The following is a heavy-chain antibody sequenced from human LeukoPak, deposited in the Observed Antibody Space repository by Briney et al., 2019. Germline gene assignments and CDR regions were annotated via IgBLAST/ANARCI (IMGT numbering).Heavy chain of an antibody. Sequence: GGSLRLFCAASGFSFSRHSMNWVRQAPGKGLQGVSYINSDSRSISYADSVKGRFTISRDNAKNSLYLQMNSLRAEDTAVYYCVREIPSGSYAPDYWGQGTLVTVSS. CDR2: INSDSRSI. CDR1: GFSFSRHS. V-gene: IGHV3-21*01. J-gene: IGHJ4*02. CDR3: VREIPSGSYAPDY. D-gene: IGHD3-10*01.